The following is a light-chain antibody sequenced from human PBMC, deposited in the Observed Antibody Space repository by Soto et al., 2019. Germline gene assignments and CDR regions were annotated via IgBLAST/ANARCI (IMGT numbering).Light chain of an antibody. Sequence: IVITQWPATLSFCPEERATLSFRSSQSVSSNLAWYQQKPVQAHRLLIYGASTRATGIPARFSGSGSGTEFTLTISSLQSEDFAVYYCQQYNNWLRRTFGQGTKVDIK. CDR2: GAS. CDR1: QSVSSN. J-gene: IGKJ1*01. V-gene: IGKV3-15*01. CDR3: QQYNNWLRRT.